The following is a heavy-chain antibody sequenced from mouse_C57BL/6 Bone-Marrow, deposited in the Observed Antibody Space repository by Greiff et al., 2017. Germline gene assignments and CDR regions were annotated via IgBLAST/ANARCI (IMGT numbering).Heavy chain of an antibody. D-gene: IGHD6-1*01. J-gene: IGHJ3*01. V-gene: IGHV1-82*01. Sequence: QVQLQQSGPELVKPGASVKISCKASGYAFSSSWMNWVKQRPGKGLEWIGRIYPGDGDTNYNGKFKGKATLTAAKSSSTAYMQLSSLTSEDSSVYFCARNLWGFAYWGQGTLVTVSA. CDR1: GYAFSSSW. CDR2: IYPGDGDT. CDR3: ARNLWGFAY.